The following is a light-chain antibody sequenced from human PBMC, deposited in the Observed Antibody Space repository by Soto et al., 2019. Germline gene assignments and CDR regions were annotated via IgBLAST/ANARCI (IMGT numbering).Light chain of an antibody. CDR3: QQYGRSPFT. CDR2: GAS. Sequence: EIVMTQSPATLSVSPGERVTLSCRASQSVGNNLAWYQQKTGQVPRLLIHGASTRATGIPARFSGSGSGTEFTLTISSLQSEDFAVYYCQQYGRSPFTFGPGTKVDIK. V-gene: IGKV3-15*01. J-gene: IGKJ3*01. CDR1: QSVGNN.